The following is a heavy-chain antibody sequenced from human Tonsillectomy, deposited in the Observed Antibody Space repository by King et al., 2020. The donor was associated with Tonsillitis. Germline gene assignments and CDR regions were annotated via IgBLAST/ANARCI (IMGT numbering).Heavy chain of an antibody. V-gene: IGHV1-8*01. Sequence: QLVQSGAEVKKPGASVKVPCKASGYTFTSYDINWVRQATGQGLEWMGWMNPNSGNTGYAQKFQGRVTMTRNTSISTAYMEPSSLRSEDTAVYYCARDIVVVPADYYYYGMDVWGQGTTVTVSS. CDR3: ARDIVVVPADYYYYGMDV. CDR1: GYTFTSYD. J-gene: IGHJ6*02. CDR2: MNPNSGNT. D-gene: IGHD2-2*01.